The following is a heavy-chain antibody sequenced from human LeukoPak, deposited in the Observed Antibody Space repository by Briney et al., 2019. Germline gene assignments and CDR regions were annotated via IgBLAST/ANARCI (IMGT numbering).Heavy chain of an antibody. V-gene: IGHV3-23*01. Sequence: GSLRLSCAASGFTFNNYAMNWVRQAPGKGLEWVSHVRPGDGPTTYAESVKGRFTISRDNSKNTVSLQMNSLRVEDTAVYYCTRDHITSWQIDFWGQGTMVTVSS. J-gene: IGHJ4*02. CDR1: GFTFNNYA. D-gene: IGHD2-2*01. CDR2: VRPGDGPT. CDR3: TRDHITSWQIDF.